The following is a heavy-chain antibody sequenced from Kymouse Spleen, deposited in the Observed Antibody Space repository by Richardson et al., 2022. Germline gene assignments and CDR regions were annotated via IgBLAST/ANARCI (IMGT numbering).Heavy chain of an antibody. V-gene: IGHV1-18*01. D-gene: IGHD3-10*01. CDR1: GYTFTSYG. J-gene: IGHJ6*02. CDR3: ARDTYYYGSGSYYYYYYYGMDV. CDR2: ISAYNGNT. Sequence: QVQLVQSGAEVKKPGASVKVSCKASGYTFTSYGISWVRQAPGQGLEWMGWISAYNGNTNYAQKLQGRVTMTTDTSTSTAYMELRSLRSDDTAVYYCARDTYYYGSGSYYYYYYYGMDVWGQGTTVTVSS.